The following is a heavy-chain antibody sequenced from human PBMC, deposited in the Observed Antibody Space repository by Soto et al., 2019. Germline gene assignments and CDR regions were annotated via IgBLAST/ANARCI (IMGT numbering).Heavy chain of an antibody. J-gene: IGHJ6*02. CDR2: ISGSGGST. CDR3: AKGQLLWFGELYYYYGMDV. CDR1: GFTFSSYA. V-gene: IGHV3-23*01. Sequence: GGSLRLSCAASGFTFSSYAMSWVRQAPGKGLEWVSAISGSGGSTYYADSVKGRFTISRDNSKNTLYLQMNSLRAGDTAVYYCAKGQLLWFGELYYYYGMDVWGQGTTVTVSS. D-gene: IGHD3-10*01.